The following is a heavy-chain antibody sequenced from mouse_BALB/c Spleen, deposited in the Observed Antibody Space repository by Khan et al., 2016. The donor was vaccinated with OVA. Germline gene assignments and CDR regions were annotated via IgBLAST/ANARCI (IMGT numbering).Heavy chain of an antibody. J-gene: IGHJ3*01. V-gene: IGHV5-6*01. Sequence: EVELVESGGDLVKPGGSLKLSCAASGFTFSTYGMSWVRQTPDKRLEWVAALSSGGSYTYYPDSVKGRFIISRANAKNTLYLQMSSLKSEDTAMYYCTRLAYYYNSEGFAYWGQGTLVTVSA. D-gene: IGHD1-1*01. CDR3: TRLAYYYNSEGFAY. CDR2: LSSGGSYT. CDR1: GFTFSTYG.